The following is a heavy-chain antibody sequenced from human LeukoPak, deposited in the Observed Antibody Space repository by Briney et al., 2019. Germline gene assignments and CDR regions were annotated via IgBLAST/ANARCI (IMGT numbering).Heavy chain of an antibody. CDR2: ISDSGST. CDR3: ARRSLITAYAMDI. CDR1: GGSISSYY. J-gene: IGHJ6*02. V-gene: IGHV4-59*08. Sequence: PSETLSLTCIVSGGSISSYYWSWIRQPPGKGLEWIGYISDSGSTNYNPSLKSRVIISVDTSKNQFSLKLSSVTAADTAVYYCARRSLITAYAMDIWGQGTTVTVSS. D-gene: IGHD2-8*01.